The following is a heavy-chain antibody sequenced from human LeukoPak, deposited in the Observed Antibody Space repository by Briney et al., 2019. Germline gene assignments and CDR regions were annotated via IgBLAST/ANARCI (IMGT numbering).Heavy chain of an antibody. D-gene: IGHD3-22*01. V-gene: IGHV4-59*01. CDR1: VGSISSYY. J-gene: IGHJ4*02. CDR2: IYYSGST. Sequence: SETLFLTCTVSVGSISSYYWSWIRQPPGKGLECIGYIYYSGSTNYNPSLKSRVTISVDTSKNQFSLKLSSVTAADTAVYYCARRTYFYDSSGYYFDYWGQGTLVTVSS. CDR3: ARRTYFYDSSGYYFDY.